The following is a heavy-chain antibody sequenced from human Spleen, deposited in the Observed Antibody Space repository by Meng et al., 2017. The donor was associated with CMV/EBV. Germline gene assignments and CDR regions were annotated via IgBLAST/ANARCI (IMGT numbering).Heavy chain of an antibody. V-gene: IGHV3-11*01. CDR2: ITSSGRAI. Sequence: FSDYYMSWIRQAPGKGLEWVAYITSSGRAIYYADSVRGRFTISRDNAKSSLFLQVKSLRAEDTAVYYCARVWGALGYCTTTSCHVDCWGQGTLVTVSS. D-gene: IGHD2-2*01. J-gene: IGHJ4*02. CDR3: ARVWGALGYCTTTSCHVDC. CDR1: FSDYY.